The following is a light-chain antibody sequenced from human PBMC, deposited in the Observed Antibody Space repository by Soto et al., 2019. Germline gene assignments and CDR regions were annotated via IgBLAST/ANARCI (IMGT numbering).Light chain of an antibody. J-gene: IGKJ5*01. CDR3: QRYNTYPYT. CDR1: QTISNW. V-gene: IGKV1-5*01. CDR2: DAS. Sequence: DIQMTQSPSTLSASVGGRVTITCRASQTISNWLAWYQRKPGKAPKLLIYDASSLQSGVPSRFSGTGSGTEFTLTISSLQPDDFATYYCQRYNTYPYTFGQGTRLEIK.